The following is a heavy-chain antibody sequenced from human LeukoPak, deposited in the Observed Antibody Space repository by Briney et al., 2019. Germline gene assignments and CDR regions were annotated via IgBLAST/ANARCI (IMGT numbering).Heavy chain of an antibody. D-gene: IGHD6-13*01. J-gene: IGHJ4*02. V-gene: IGHV3-48*01. Sequence: GGSLRLSCGGSGFIFSNAWMSWVRQAPGKGLEWVSYISSSSSTIYYADSVKGRFTISRDNAKNSLYLQMNSLRAEDTAVYYCASRSSSWYRGDYWGQGTLVTVSS. CDR3: ASRSSSWYRGDY. CDR2: ISSSSSTI. CDR1: GFIFSNAW.